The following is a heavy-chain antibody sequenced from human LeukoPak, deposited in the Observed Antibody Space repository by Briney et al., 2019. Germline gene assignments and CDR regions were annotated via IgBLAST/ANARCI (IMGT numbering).Heavy chain of an antibody. V-gene: IGHV4-30-2*01. CDR1: GGSISSGGYS. Sequence: SETLSLTCAVSGGSISSGGYSWSWIRQPPGKGLEWIGYIYHSGSTYYNPSLKSRVTISVYRSKNQFSLKLSSVTAADTAVYYCARGVRGGDSDAFDIWGQGTMVTVSS. D-gene: IGHD3-10*01. CDR3: ARGVRGGDSDAFDI. CDR2: IYHSGST. J-gene: IGHJ3*02.